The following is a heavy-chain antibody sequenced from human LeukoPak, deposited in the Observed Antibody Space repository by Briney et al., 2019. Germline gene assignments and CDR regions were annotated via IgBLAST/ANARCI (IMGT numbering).Heavy chain of an antibody. CDR2: IKEDGSEK. CDR3: ARSGSDFDH. CDR1: GFTFSNYW. J-gene: IGHJ4*02. V-gene: IGHV3-7*01. Sequence: GGSLRLSCEASGFTFSNYWVRWVRQTPGKGLEWVANIKEDGSEKNYVDSVKGRFTLSRDNAKNSLYLQMNSLRAEDTAVYYCARSGSDFDHWGQGTLVSVSS. D-gene: IGHD3-3*01.